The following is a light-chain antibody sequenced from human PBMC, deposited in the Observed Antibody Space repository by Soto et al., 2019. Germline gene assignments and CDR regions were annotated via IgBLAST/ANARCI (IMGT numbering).Light chain of an antibody. CDR3: QQFNNWPPWK. CDR1: QSLLHITGETF. V-gene: IGKV2-29*01. CDR2: GAS. Sequence: DVVMTQTPLSLSVAPGQPASISFKSSQSLLHITGETFLFWYQQKPGQAPRLLIYGASTRAAGIPDRFSGSGSGTEFTLTISGLQSDDFAVYYCQQFNNWPPWKFGQGTKVDIK. J-gene: IGKJ1*01.